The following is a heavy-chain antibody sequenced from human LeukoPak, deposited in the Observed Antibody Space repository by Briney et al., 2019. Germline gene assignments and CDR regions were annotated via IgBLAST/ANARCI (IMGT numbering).Heavy chain of an antibody. V-gene: IGHV4-59*08. CDR2: IYYSGST. CDR1: GGSISSYY. J-gene: IGHJ5*02. D-gene: IGHD2-2*01. CDR3: ARHVGGSYCSSTSCYIFGWFDP. Sequence: SETLSLTCTVSGGSISSYYWSWIRQPPGKGLEWIGYIYYSGSTNYNPSLKSRVTISVDTSKNQFSLKLSSVTAADTAVYYCARHVGGSYCSSTSCYIFGWFDPWGQGTLVTVSS.